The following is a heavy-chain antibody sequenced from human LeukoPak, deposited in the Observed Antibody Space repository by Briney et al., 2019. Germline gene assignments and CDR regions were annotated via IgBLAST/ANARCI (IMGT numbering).Heavy chain of an antibody. CDR1: GFTSSSYN. V-gene: IGHV3-21*01. Sequence: GGSLRLSCAASGFTSSSYNMNWVRQAPGKGLEWVSSISSSSTYIHYADSVKGRFTISRDNAKNSLYLQMNSLRVEDTAVYYCASRPPYYGMDVWGKGTTFTVSS. CDR2: ISSSSTYI. J-gene: IGHJ6*04. CDR3: ASRPPYYGMDV.